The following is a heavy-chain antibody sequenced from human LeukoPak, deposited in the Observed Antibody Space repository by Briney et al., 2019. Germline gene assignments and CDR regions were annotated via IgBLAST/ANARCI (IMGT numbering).Heavy chain of an antibody. V-gene: IGHV3-9*01. Sequence: PGRSLRLSCAASGFTFGDYAMHWVRQAPGKGLEWVSGISWNSGSIGYADSVKGRFTISRDNAKNSLYLQMNSLRAEDTALYYCAKAGYSYVSSIDYWGQGTLVTVSS. J-gene: IGHJ4*02. CDR2: ISWNSGSI. D-gene: IGHD5-18*01. CDR3: AKAGYSYVSSIDY. CDR1: GFTFGDYA.